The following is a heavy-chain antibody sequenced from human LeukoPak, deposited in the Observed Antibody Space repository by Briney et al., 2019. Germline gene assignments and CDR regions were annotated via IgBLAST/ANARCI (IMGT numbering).Heavy chain of an antibody. J-gene: IGHJ2*01. CDR1: GFTFSSYA. V-gene: IGHV3-23*01. D-gene: IGHD2-21*01. Sequence: GGSLRLSCAASGFTFSSYAMSWVRQAPGKGLEWVSAISGSGGSTYYADSVKGRFTISRDNSKNTLYLHMNSLRAEDTAVYYCAKGVVANPKSRYFDLWGRGTLVTVSS. CDR3: AKGVVANPKSRYFDL. CDR2: ISGSGGST.